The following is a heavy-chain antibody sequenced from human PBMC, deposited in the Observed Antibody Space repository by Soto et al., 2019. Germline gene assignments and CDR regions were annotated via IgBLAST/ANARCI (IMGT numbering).Heavy chain of an antibody. V-gene: IGHV4-31*03. CDR2: IYYSGST. J-gene: IGHJ6*02. Sequence: PSEPLSLPGTVSDGSLSSGGHYCSVIRHHPGKGPVWIGYIYYSGSTYYNPSLKSRVTISVDTSKNQFSLKLSSVTAADTAVYYCARDKSNPTNKYYYGMDVWGQGTTVTVSS. CDR3: ARDKSNPTNKYYYGMDV. CDR1: DGSLSSGGHY.